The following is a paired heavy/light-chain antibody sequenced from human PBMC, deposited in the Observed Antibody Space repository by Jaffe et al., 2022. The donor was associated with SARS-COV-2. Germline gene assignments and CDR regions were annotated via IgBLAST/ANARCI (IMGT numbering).Light chain of an antibody. Sequence: EIVLTQSPGTLSLSPGERATLSCRASQFVSSSYLAWYQQKPGQAPRLLIYGASSRATGIPDRFIGSGSGTDFTLTISRLEPEDFAVYYCQQYGSSPGTFGGGTKVEIK. J-gene: IGKJ4*01. CDR1: QFVSSSY. V-gene: IGKV3-20*01. CDR2: GAS. CDR3: QQYGSSPGT.
Heavy chain of an antibody. D-gene: IGHD5-18*01. CDR2: IYYSGST. CDR3: AREYRGLTYSYGLSYFDS. J-gene: IGHJ4*02. V-gene: IGHV4-59*01. Sequence: QVQLQESGPGLVKPSETLSLTCTVSAGSISFYYWSWIRQPPGKGLEWIGYIYYSGSTNYNPSLKSRVTISVDTSKNQFSLNLSSVTAADTAVYYCAREYRGLTYSYGLSYFDSWGQGTLVTVSS. CDR1: AGSISFYY.